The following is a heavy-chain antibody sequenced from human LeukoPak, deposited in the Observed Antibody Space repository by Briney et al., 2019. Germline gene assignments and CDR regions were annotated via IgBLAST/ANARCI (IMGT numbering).Heavy chain of an antibody. D-gene: IGHD3-22*01. V-gene: IGHV3-48*03. J-gene: IGHJ4*02. CDR2: ISSSGSTI. Sequence: GGSLRLSCAASGFTFSSFEFHWVRQAPGRGLEWVSSISSSGSTIYYADSLQGRFTISRDNAKNSLYLQMNSLRAEDTAVYYCARKLPNYFDSSGYSISLDFWGQGTLVTVPS. CDR3: ARKLPNYFDSSGYSISLDF. CDR1: GFTFSSFE.